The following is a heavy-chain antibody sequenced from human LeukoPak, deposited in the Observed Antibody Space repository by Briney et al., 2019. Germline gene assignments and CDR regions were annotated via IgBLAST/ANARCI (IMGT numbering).Heavy chain of an antibody. CDR3: AKEGRNLNYNYYYYMDV. J-gene: IGHJ6*03. CDR2: IKQDGSET. V-gene: IGHV3-7*01. D-gene: IGHD1-14*01. Sequence: QPGGSLRLSCAASEFTLSHHWMTWVRQAPGKGLELVANIKQDGSETYYVDSVKGRFTISRDSSKNTMYLQMNSLRADDTAVYYCAKEGRNLNYNYYYYMDVWGKGATVTVSS. CDR1: EFTLSHHW.